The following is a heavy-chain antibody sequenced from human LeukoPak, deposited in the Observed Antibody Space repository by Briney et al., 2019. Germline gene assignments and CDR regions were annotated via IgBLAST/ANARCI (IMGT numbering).Heavy chain of an antibody. CDR2: ISSSGTTI. Sequence: GGSLRLSCAASGFTFSSYEMNWVRQAPGKGLEWVSYISSSGTTIYYADSVKGRFTISRDNAKNSLYLQMNSLRAEDTAVYYWARVSAVALDYWGQGTLVTVSS. CDR3: ARVSAVALDY. D-gene: IGHD6-19*01. CDR1: GFTFSSYE. J-gene: IGHJ4*02. V-gene: IGHV3-48*03.